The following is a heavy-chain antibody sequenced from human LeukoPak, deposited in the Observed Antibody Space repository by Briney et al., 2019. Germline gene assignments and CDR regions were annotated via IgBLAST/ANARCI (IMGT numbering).Heavy chain of an antibody. D-gene: IGHD5-18*01. J-gene: IGHJ6*03. CDR1: GFTFSSYW. Sequence: PGGSLRLSCAASGFTFSSYWMHWVRQAPGKGLVWVSRINSDGSSTSYADSVKGRFTISRDNAKNSLYLQMNSLRAEDTAVYYCARRGYSYGYYMDVWGKGTTVTISS. V-gene: IGHV3-74*01. CDR2: INSDGSST. CDR3: ARRGYSYGYYMDV.